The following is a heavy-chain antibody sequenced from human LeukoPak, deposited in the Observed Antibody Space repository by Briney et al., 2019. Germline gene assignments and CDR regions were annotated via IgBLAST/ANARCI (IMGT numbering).Heavy chain of an antibody. D-gene: IGHD3-10*01. Sequence: GASVKVSCKASGGTFSSYAISWVRQAPGQGLEWMGRIIPILGIANYAQKFQGRVTITADKSTSTAYMELSSLRSDDTAVYYCARYYYGSGSYYNAQLDYWGQGTLVTVSS. CDR1: GGTFSSYA. CDR2: IIPILGIA. J-gene: IGHJ4*02. V-gene: IGHV1-69*04. CDR3: ARYYYGSGSYYNAQLDY.